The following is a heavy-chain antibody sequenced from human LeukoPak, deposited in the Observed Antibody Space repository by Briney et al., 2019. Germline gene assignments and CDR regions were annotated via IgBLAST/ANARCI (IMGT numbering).Heavy chain of an antibody. CDR2: IHTSGST. CDR3: ARDQLLGLDYYMDV. Sequence: PSETLSLTCTVSGGSISSYYWSWIRQPAGKGLEWIGRIHTSGSTDYNPSLKSRVTISVDTSKNQFSLKLSSVTAADTAVYYCARDQLLGLDYYMDVWGKGTTVTVSS. V-gene: IGHV4-4*07. D-gene: IGHD2-2*01. J-gene: IGHJ6*03. CDR1: GGSISSYY.